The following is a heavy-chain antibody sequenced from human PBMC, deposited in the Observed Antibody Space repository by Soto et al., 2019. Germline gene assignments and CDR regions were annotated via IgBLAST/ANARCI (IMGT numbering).Heavy chain of an antibody. J-gene: IGHJ4*02. CDR2: IYYSGST. Sequence: SETLSLTCTVSGGSISSYYWSWIRQPPGKGLEWIGYIYYSGSTNYNPSLKSRVTISVDTSKNQFSLKLSSVTTADTAVYYCARYYYDSSGYPLDYWGQGTLVTVSS. CDR3: ARYYYDSSGYPLDY. D-gene: IGHD3-22*01. V-gene: IGHV4-59*01. CDR1: GGSISSYY.